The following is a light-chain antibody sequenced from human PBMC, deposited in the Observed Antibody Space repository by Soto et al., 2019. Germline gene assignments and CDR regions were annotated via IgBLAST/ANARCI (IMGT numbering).Light chain of an antibody. CDR2: AAS. CDR3: QKYDTAPQT. J-gene: IGKJ1*01. V-gene: IGKV1-27*01. CDR1: QGIIDY. Sequence: DIQMTQSPSSLYASVGDTVTITCRASQGIIDYLAWYQQRPGRVPRLRTYAASTLHTGVPSRFSGSGAGTDFTLNISSLQPEDVATYYCQKYDTAPQTFGPGTKVEIK.